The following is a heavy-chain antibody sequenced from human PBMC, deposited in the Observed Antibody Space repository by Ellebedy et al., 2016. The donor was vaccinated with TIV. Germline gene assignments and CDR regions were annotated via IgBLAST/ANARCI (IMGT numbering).Heavy chain of an antibody. Sequence: GESLKISXAASGFTFSSYTMTWVRQAPGKGLEWVSSISSSSDMYYADSVKGRFTISRDNAKKSVFLQMNSLRAEDTAMYYCARDPDAYNSRDWGQGTQVTVSS. CDR1: GFTFSSYT. V-gene: IGHV3-21*01. J-gene: IGHJ4*02. CDR2: ISSSSDM. D-gene: IGHD5-24*01. CDR3: ARDPDAYNSRD.